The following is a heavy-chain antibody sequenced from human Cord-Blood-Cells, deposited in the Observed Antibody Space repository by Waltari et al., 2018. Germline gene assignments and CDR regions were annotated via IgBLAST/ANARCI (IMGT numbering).Heavy chain of an antibody. D-gene: IGHD6-6*01. V-gene: IGHV3-21*01. J-gene: IGHJ4*02. Sequence: EVQLVESGGGLVKPGGSLRLSCAASGFTFSSYSMNWVRQAPGNGLVWVSSISSSSSYIYYADSVKGRFTISRDNAKNSLYLQMNSLRAEDTAVYYCARVRRGSSSRVYWGQGTLVTVSS. CDR2: ISSSSSYI. CDR1: GFTFSSYS. CDR3: ARVRRGSSSRVY.